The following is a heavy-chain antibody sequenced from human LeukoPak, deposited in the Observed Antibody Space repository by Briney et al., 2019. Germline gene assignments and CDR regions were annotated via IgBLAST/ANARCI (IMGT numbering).Heavy chain of an antibody. V-gene: IGHV4-59*01. CDR2: IYYSGST. CDR3: ARQSDYVNY. CDR1: GGSISSYY. Sequence: PSETLSLTCTVSGGSISSYYWSWIRQPPGKGLEWIGYIYYSGSTNYNPSLKSRVTISVDTSKNQFSLKLSSVTAADTAVYYCARQSDYVNYWGQGTLVTVSS. J-gene: IGHJ4*02.